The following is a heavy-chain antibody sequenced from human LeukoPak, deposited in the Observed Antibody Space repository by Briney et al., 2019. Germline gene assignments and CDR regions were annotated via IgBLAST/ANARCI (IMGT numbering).Heavy chain of an antibody. CDR2: IYYSGST. CDR1: GYSISSGYY. V-gene: IGHV4-38-2*02. J-gene: IGHJ4*02. Sequence: SETLSLTCTVSGYSISSGYYWGWIRPPPGKGLEWIGSIYYSGSTYYNPSLKSRVTISVDTSKNQFSLKLSSVTAADTAVYYCARVGSSDYYGSGPVEPFDYWGQGTLVTVSS. CDR3: ARVGSSDYYGSGPVEPFDY. D-gene: IGHD3-10*01.